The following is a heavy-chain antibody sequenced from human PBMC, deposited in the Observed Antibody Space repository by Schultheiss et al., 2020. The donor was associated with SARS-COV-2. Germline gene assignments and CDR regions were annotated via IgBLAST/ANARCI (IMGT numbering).Heavy chain of an antibody. V-gene: IGHV3-21*05. D-gene: IGHD5-12*01. CDR3: GRSGTGGYLNPIHS. Sequence: GGSLRLSCAASGFTFSSYAMHWVRQAPGQGLEWLSYISGSGTDTDYADSVKGRFTISRDNAKKSLSLQMNSLRVDDTAVYYCGRSGTGGYLNPIHSWGQGTLVTVSS. CDR2: ISGSGTDT. J-gene: IGHJ4*02. CDR1: GFTFSSYA.